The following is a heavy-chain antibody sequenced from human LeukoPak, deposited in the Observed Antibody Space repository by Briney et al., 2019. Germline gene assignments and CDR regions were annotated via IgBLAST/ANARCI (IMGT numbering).Heavy chain of an antibody. CDR1: GGSISSSSYY. Sequence: SETLSLTCTVSGGSISSSSYYWGWIRQPPGKGLEWIGSIYYSGSTYYNPSLKSRVTISVDTSKNQFSLKLSSVTAADTAVYYCAREFKERDYYDSGMDWFDPWGQGTLVTVSS. CDR2: IYYSGST. J-gene: IGHJ5*02. D-gene: IGHD3-22*01. V-gene: IGHV4-39*07. CDR3: AREFKERDYYDSGMDWFDP.